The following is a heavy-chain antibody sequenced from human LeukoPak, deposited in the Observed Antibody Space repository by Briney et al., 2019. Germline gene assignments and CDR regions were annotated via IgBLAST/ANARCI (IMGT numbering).Heavy chain of an antibody. Sequence: SQTLSLTCAISGDSVSSNSAGWIWIRQSPSRGLEWLGRTYYRSKWYNDYAVSVKSRITINADTSKNQFSLQLNSVTPEDTAVYYCASVRDGFNYYFDYWGQGTLVTVSS. D-gene: IGHD5-24*01. CDR3: ASVRDGFNYYFDY. CDR1: GDSVSSNSAG. J-gene: IGHJ4*02. CDR2: TYYRSKWYN. V-gene: IGHV6-1*01.